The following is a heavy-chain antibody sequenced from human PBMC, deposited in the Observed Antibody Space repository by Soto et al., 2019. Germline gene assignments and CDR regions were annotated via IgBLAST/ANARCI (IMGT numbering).Heavy chain of an antibody. Sequence: SETLSLTCAVYGGSFSGYYWSWIRQPPGKGLEWIGEINHSGSTNYNPSLKSRVTISVDTSKNQFSLKLSSVTAADTAVYYCARVLIAARPGYYYYYYMDVWGKGTTVTVSS. CDR1: GGSFSGYY. D-gene: IGHD6-6*01. CDR2: INHSGST. J-gene: IGHJ6*03. V-gene: IGHV4-34*01. CDR3: ARVLIAARPGYYYYYYMDV.